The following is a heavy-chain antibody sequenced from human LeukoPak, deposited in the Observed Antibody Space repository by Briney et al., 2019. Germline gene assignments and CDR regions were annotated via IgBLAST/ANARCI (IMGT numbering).Heavy chain of an antibody. CDR3: ARDSSGYSYLDY. CDR2: TRNKVNSYTT. Sequence: GGSLRLSCAASGFTFSDHSMDWVRQAPGKGLEWVGRTRNKVNSYTTEYAASVKGRFTISRDDPKDSPYLQMNSLKTEDTAVYYCARDSSGYSYLDYWGQGTLVTVSS. J-gene: IGHJ4*02. CDR1: GFTFSDHS. V-gene: IGHV3-72*01. D-gene: IGHD3-22*01.